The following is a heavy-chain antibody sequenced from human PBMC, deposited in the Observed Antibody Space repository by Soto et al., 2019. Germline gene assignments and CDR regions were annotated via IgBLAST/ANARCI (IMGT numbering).Heavy chain of an antibody. CDR2: IYPGDSDT. CDR1: GYNFTSYW. V-gene: IGHV5-51*01. J-gene: IGHJ5*02. CDR3: ARFTGELQEIWFDP. D-gene: IGHD3-10*01. Sequence: EPLKISCKVSGYNFTSYWIGWVRQMPGKGLEWMGIIYPGDSDTRYSPSFQGQVTISADKSISTAYLQWSSLKASDTAMYYCARFTGELQEIWFDPWGQGTQVTVSS.